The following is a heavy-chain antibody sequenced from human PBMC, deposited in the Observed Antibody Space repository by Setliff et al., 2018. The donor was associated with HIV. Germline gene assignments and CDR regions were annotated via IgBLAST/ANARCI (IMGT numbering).Heavy chain of an antibody. CDR3: ARDGCTSTSCYFIRAFDT. CDR1: GGSISSYY. Sequence: SETLSLTCTVSGGSISSYYWSWIRQPAGKGLEWIGTVYYSGSTYYNPSLKSRVTISVDTSKNQFSLNLSSVTAADTAVYYCARDGCTSTSCYFIRAFDTWGQGTMVTVSS. J-gene: IGHJ3*02. D-gene: IGHD2-2*01. CDR2: VYYSGST. V-gene: IGHV4-59*12.